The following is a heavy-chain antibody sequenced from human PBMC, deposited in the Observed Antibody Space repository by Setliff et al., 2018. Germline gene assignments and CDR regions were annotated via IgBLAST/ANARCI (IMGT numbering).Heavy chain of an antibody. J-gene: IGHJ4*02. CDR2: ATVYNGNT. CDR3: ARVESMVRGKNILRHFDY. Sequence: GASVKVSCKASGYTFSNYGVTWVRQAPGQGLEWMGWATVYNGNTKYAQNLQGRLTLTTDISTSTAYMELGSLTTDDTAVYYCARVESMVRGKNILRHFDYWGQGIQVTVSS. V-gene: IGHV1-18*01. CDR1: GYTFSNYG. D-gene: IGHD3-10*01.